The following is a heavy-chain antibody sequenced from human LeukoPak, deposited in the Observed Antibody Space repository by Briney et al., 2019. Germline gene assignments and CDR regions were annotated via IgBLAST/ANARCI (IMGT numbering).Heavy chain of an antibody. CDR1: GGSISSSSYY. J-gene: IGHJ4*02. V-gene: IGHV4-39*01. D-gene: IGHD3-3*01. Sequence: PSETLSLTCTVSGGSISSSSYYWGWIRQPPGKGLEWIGSIYYSGSTYYNPSLKSRVTISVDTSKNQFSLKLSSVTAADTAVYYCARRDDDFWSGYYSFFDYWGQGTLVTVSS. CDR2: IYYSGST. CDR3: ARRDDDFWSGYYSFFDY.